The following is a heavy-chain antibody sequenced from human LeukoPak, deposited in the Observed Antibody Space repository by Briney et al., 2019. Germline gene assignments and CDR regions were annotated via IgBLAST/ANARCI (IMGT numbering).Heavy chain of an antibody. CDR3: AKFAQLNIWFGAFDY. J-gene: IGHJ4*02. CDR2: IGPNGVST. CDR1: GLTFRGYG. D-gene: IGHD3-10*01. V-gene: IGHV3-23*01. Sequence: GGSLRLSCVTSGLTFRGYGMAWVRQAPGKGLEWVSAIGPNGVSTYYTDSVKGRFTLSRDNSKNILYMEMNSLRAEDTAVYYCAKFAQLNIWFGAFDYWGQGPLVTVSS.